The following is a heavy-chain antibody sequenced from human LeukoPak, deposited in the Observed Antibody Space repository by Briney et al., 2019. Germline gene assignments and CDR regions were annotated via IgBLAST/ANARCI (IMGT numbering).Heavy chain of an antibody. J-gene: IGHJ4*02. Sequence: HSGASLRLSCAASGFTFSSYAMSWVRQAPGKGLEWVSAISGSGGSTYYADSVKGRFTISRDNSKNTLHLQMNSLRAEDTAVYYCARANDFWSGYYTSAFDYWGQGTLVTVSS. CDR1: GFTFSSYA. CDR3: ARANDFWSGYYTSAFDY. V-gene: IGHV3-23*01. D-gene: IGHD3-3*01. CDR2: ISGSGGST.